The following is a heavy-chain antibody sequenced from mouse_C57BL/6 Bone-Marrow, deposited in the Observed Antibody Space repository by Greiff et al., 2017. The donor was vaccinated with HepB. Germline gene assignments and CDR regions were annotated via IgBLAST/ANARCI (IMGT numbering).Heavy chain of an antibody. CDR3: ASYYYGSSYGFDY. D-gene: IGHD1-1*01. CDR1: GYSITSGYY. J-gene: IGHJ2*01. V-gene: IGHV3-6*01. Sequence: EVQLQQSGPGLVKPSQSLSLTCSVTGYSITSGYYWNWIRQFPGNKLEWMGYISYDGSNNYNPSLKNRISITRDTSKNQFFLKLNSVTTEDTATYYCASYYYGSSYGFDYWGQGTTLTVSS. CDR2: ISYDGSN.